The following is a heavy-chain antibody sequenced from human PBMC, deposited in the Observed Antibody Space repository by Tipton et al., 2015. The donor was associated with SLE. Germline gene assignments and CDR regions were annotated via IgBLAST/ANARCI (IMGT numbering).Heavy chain of an antibody. CDR3: ASVTYCGGDCYRSYWYFDL. D-gene: IGHD2-21*01. J-gene: IGHJ2*01. CDR2: IYTSGST. V-gene: IGHV4-61*09. CDR1: GGSVSSGSYY. Sequence: TLSLTCTVSGGSVSSGSYYWTWIRQPAGKGLAWIGHIYTSGSTNYNPSLKSRVTLSVDTSKNQFSLKLSSVTSADTAVYYCASVTYCGGDCYRSYWYFDLWGRGTLVTVSS.